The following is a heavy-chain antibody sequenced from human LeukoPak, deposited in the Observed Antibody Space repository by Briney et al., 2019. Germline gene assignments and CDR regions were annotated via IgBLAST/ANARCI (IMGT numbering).Heavy chain of an antibody. J-gene: IGHJ4*02. CDR3: AKDGITI. CDR2: ISGSGGST. CDR1: GFTFGDYA. V-gene: IGHV3-23*01. Sequence: GRSLRLSCTASGFTFGDYAMSWVRQAPGKGLEWVSGISGSGGSTYYADSVKGRFTISRDNSKSKLSLQMNSLGVDDTAVYYCAKDGITIRGQGTLVTVSS. D-gene: IGHD3-10*01.